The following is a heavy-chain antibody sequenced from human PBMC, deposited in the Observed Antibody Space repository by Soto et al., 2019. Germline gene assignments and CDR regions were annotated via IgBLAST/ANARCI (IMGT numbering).Heavy chain of an antibody. V-gene: IGHV1-8*02. CDR2: RNPNSGNT. CDR1: GGTFSSYG. CDR3: VWFGPNTGY. D-gene: IGHD3-10*01. Sequence: ASVKVSCKASGGTFSSYGISWVRQAPGQGLEWMGWRNPNSGNTGYAQKFQGRVTMTRNTSKSTAYMELSSLRSEDTAVYYRVWFGPNTGYWGQGTLVSASS. J-gene: IGHJ4*02.